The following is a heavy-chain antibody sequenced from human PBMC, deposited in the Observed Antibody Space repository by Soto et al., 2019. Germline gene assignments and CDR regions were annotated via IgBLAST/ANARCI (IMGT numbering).Heavy chain of an antibody. CDR3: AKGRGGSGSLTPRVDF. CDR2: ISGGGDTT. CDR1: GFTFNNYA. J-gene: IGHJ4*02. D-gene: IGHD3-10*01. Sequence: EVQLLESGGGLVQPGGSLRLSCAASGFTFNNYAMPWVRQSPVKVLEWVSDISGGGDTTSYADSLKGRFTVSRDGSKNTLYLQMSSLRAEDTALYYCAKGRGGSGSLTPRVDFWGQGTLGTVAS. V-gene: IGHV3-23*01.